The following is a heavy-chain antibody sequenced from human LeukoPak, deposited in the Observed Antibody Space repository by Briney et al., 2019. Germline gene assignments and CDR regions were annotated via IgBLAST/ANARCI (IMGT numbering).Heavy chain of an antibody. D-gene: IGHD2-2*02. V-gene: IGHV3-9*01. CDR2: ITDNSGKI. CDR1: GFTLGDYG. J-gene: IGHJ4*02. CDR3: AKGRYCSSATCYMDSRFDN. Sequence: SLTLSCKFDGFTLGDYGMQWVRHAPAKGLEWVEGITDNSGKIVYADSVKGRFTIFSDTAKNFLYLQMNSLRPEDTALYSCAKGRYCSSATCYMDSRFDNWGRGALVTVSS.